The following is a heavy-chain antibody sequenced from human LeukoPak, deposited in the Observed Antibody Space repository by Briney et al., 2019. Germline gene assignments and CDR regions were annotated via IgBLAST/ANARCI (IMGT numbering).Heavy chain of an antibody. CDR2: IYYSGST. D-gene: IGHD3-10*01. V-gene: IGHV4-59*01. J-gene: IGHJ4*02. CDR1: GGSISSYY. Sequence: SETLSLTCTVSGGSISSYYWSWIRQPPGKGLKWIGYIYYSGSTNYNPSLKSRVTISVDTSKNQFSLKLSSVTAADTAVYYCARVSEGFRNLLWFGEPIYYFDYWGQGTLVTVSS. CDR3: ARVSEGFRNLLWFGEPIYYFDY.